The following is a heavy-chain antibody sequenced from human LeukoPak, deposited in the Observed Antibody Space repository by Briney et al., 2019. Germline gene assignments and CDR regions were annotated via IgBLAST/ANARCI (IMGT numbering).Heavy chain of an antibody. CDR2: ISAYNGNT. J-gene: IGHJ4*02. D-gene: IGHD3-9*01. CDR3: ARDLLLILTGYYREALDY. Sequence: ASVKVSCKASGYTFTRYGISWVRQAPGQGLEWMGWISAYNGNTNYAQKLQGRVTMTTDTSTSTAYMELRSLRSDDTAVYYCARDLLLILTGYYREALDYWGQGTLVTVSS. CDR1: GYTFTRYG. V-gene: IGHV1-18*01.